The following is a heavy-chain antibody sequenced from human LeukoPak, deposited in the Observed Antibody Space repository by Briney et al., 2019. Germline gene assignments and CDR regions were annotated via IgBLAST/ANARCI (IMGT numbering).Heavy chain of an antibody. CDR2: IWYDGNNK. Sequence: GGSLRLSCAASGFTFSSYGIHWVCQAPGKGLEWVAVIWYDGNNKYYADSVKGRFTISRDNSKNTLYLQMNSLRAEDTAVYYCARDGRPLDYWGQGTLVTVSS. J-gene: IGHJ4*02. CDR3: ARDGRPLDY. CDR1: GFTFSSYG. V-gene: IGHV3-33*01.